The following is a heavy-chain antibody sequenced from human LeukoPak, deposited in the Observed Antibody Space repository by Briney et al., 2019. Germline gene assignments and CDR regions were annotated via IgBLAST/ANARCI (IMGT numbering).Heavy chain of an antibody. CDR2: MNPNSGNT. V-gene: IGHV1-8*01. Sequence: ASVKVSCKASGYTFTTYDINWVRQATGQGLEWMGWMNPNSGNTGYAQKFQGRVTMTRNTSISTAYMELRSLRSEDTAVYYCARVTMIAYAFDIWGQGTMVTVSS. J-gene: IGHJ3*02. D-gene: IGHD2-21*01. CDR1: GYTFTTYD. CDR3: ARVTMIAYAFDI.